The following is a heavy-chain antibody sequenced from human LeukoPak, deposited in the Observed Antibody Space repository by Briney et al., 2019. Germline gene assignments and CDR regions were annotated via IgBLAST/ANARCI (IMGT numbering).Heavy chain of an antibody. CDR1: GGSISNYY. J-gene: IGHJ4*02. CDR2: IYYSGST. D-gene: IGHD3-16*01. Sequence: PSETLSLTCIVSGGSISNYYWNWIRQPPGKGLEWIEYIYYSGSTNYNPSLKSRVTISVDTSKNQFSLKLSSVTAADTAVYYCARGGAKTPLDYWGQGTLVTVSS. V-gene: IGHV4-59*08. CDR3: ARGGAKTPLDY.